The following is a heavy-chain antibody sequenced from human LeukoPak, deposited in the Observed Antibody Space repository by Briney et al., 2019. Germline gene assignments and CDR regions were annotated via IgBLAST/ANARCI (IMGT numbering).Heavy chain of an antibody. Sequence: PGGSLRLSCVGSGFTVSSNYMNWVRQAPGKGLEWVSHIYSGGSTYYADSVKGRFTISRDNSKNTLYLQMNSLRAEDTAVYYCARGGSGYELGYWGQGTLVTVSS. CDR3: ARGGSGYELGY. CDR2: IYSGGST. J-gene: IGHJ4*02. V-gene: IGHV3-66*02. CDR1: GFTVSSNY. D-gene: IGHD5-12*01.